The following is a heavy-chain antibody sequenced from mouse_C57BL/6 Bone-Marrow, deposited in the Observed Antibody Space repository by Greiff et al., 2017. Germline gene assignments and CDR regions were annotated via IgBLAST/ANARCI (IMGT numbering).Heavy chain of an antibody. D-gene: IGHD1-1*02. CDR1: GYAFTNYL. CDR3: ARGVYGEAFAY. Sequence: QVQLQQSGAELVRPGTSVKVSCKASGYAFTNYLIEWVKQRPGQGLEWIGVINPGSGGTNYNEKFKGKATLTADKSSSTAYMQLSSLTSEDSAVYFCARGVYGEAFAYWGQGTLVTVSA. J-gene: IGHJ3*01. CDR2: INPGSGGT. V-gene: IGHV1-54*01.